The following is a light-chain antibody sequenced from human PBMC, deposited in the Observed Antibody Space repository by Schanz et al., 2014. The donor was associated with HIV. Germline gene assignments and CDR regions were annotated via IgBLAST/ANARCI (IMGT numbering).Light chain of an antibody. CDR2: DVS. J-gene: IGLJ3*02. V-gene: IGLV2-14*03. Sequence: QSVLTQPASVSGSPGQSITISCTGTSSDLGGYNYLPWYQQHPGKAPKLMLYDVSNRPSGVSNRFSGSKSGNTASLTISGLQAEDEAEYYCTSYTSTNTWVFGGGTKLTVL. CDR1: SSDLGGYNY. CDR3: TSYTSTNTWV.